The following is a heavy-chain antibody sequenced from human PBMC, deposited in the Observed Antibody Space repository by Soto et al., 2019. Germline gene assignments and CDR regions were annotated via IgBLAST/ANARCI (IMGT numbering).Heavy chain of an antibody. Sequence: EVQLVESGGGLVQPGGSLRLSCAASGFTFSSYSMNWVRQPPGKGLEWVSYISSSTSIKYYGESVKGRFTISRDNANNSLYLQINSLRDEDTAVYYCARVGRADSTMYNLHHYAMDVWGQGTTVTVSS. D-gene: IGHD3-10*02. CDR1: GFTFSSYS. V-gene: IGHV3-48*02. J-gene: IGHJ6*02. CDR2: ISSSTSIK. CDR3: ARVGRADSTMYNLHHYAMDV.